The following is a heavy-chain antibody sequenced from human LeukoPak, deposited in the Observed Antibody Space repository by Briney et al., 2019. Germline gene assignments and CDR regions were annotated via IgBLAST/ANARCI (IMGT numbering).Heavy chain of an antibody. CDR3: ARILSRGELWPYYFDS. Sequence: SEPLSLTCAVSGGSISSFYWGWIRQPPGKGLEWIGHMYSSGSTKYNPSLKSRVTISIDMSKNQFSLKLSSVTAADTAVYYCARILSRGELWPYYFDSWGQGTLVTVSS. J-gene: IGHJ4*02. D-gene: IGHD3-10*01. CDR1: GGSISSFY. CDR2: MYSSGST. V-gene: IGHV4-59*12.